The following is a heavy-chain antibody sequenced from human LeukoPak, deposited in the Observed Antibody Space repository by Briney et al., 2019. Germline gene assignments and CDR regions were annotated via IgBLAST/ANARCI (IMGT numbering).Heavy chain of an antibody. CDR2: IYSGGST. J-gene: IGHJ4*02. CDR1: GCTVSSNH. V-gene: IGHV3-53*01. CDR3: ARGPAGYN. Sequence: GGSLRLTCAASGCTVSSNHMSWVRPAPGTGLGRVSVIYSGGSTDYADSVQGPFTISRDNNKNTLYLQSNSLRAEDTAVYHCARGPAGYNLGQGTLITVSS. D-gene: IGHD1-1*01.